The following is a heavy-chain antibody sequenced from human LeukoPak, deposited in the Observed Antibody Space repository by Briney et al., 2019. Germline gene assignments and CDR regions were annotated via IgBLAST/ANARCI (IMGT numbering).Heavy chain of an antibody. CDR1: GGTFSSYA. J-gene: IGHJ4*02. D-gene: IGHD3-10*01. V-gene: IGHV1-69*13. CDR3: ARGNYYGAGTYDLDY. CDR2: IIPMFT. Sequence: SVKVSCKASGGTFSSYAITWVRQAPGQGLEWMGGIIPMFTSYGQKFQGRLTITADESTNTVYMELSSLRSEDTAVYYCARGNYYGAGTYDLDYWGQGTLVTVSS.